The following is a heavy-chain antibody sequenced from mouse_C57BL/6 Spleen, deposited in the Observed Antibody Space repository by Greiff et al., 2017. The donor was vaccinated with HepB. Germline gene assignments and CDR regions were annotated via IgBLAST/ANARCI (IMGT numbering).Heavy chain of an antibody. CDR1: GFTFSSYG. Sequence: DVMLVESGGDLVKPGGSLKLSCAASGFTFSSYGMSWVRQTPDKRLEWVATISSGGSYTYYPDSVKGRFTISRDNAKNTLYLQMSSLKSEDTAMYYCARRDGYYEGWYFDVWGTGTTVTVSS. CDR3: ARRDGYYEGWYFDV. D-gene: IGHD2-3*01. V-gene: IGHV5-6*02. J-gene: IGHJ1*03. CDR2: ISSGGSYT.